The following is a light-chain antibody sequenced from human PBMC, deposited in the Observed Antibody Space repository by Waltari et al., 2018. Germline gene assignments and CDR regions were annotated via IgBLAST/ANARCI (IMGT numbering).Light chain of an antibody. Sequence: DIQLTQSLSFLSASVGDRVTITCRASQGSNSYLACYQQKPGKAPKLPIYGTSTSQSGVPARFSGSGAGTEFTLTTSSLQPEDFATYDCQQRKSFLFTFGQGTRLDIK. CDR3: QQRKSFLFT. J-gene: IGKJ5*01. CDR1: QGSNSY. CDR2: GTS. V-gene: IGKV1-9*01.